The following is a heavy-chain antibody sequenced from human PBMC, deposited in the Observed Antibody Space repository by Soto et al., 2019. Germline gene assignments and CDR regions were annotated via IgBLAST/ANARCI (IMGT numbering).Heavy chain of an antibody. D-gene: IGHD3-16*02. CDR1: GYSFTSYW. CDR2: IYPGDSDT. V-gene: IGHV5-51*01. CDR3: ARGSYDYIWGSYRYTSWFDP. J-gene: IGHJ5*02. Sequence: PGESLKISCKGSGYSFTSYWIGWERQMPGKGLEWMGIIYPGDSDTRYSPSFQGQVTISADKSSTAYLRWSSLKASDTAMYYCARGSYDYIWGSYRYTSWFDPWGQGTLVTVSS.